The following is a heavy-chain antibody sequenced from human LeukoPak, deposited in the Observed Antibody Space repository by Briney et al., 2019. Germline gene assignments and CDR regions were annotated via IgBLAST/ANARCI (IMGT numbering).Heavy chain of an antibody. V-gene: IGHV3-48*03. D-gene: IGHD3-10*01. CDR2: ISSSSSTI. CDR1: GFTFSSYE. J-gene: IGHJ4*02. Sequence: GGSLRLSCAASGFTFSSYEMNGVRQAPGKGLEWVSYISSSSSTIYYADSVKGRFTISRDNAKNSLYLQMNSLSAEDTAVYYCARALLWFGREDDCWGQGTLVTVSS. CDR3: ARALLWFGREDDC.